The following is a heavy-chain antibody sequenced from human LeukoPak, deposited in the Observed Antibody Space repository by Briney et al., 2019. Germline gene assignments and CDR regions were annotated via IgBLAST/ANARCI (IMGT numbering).Heavy chain of an antibody. Sequence: GGSLRLSCAASGFTFSSYAMTWVRQAPGKGLEWVPVINVGGDSSQYADSVKGRFTISRDNSKNTLYLQMNSLRGEDTAIYYCTKGESGSYYVYWGQGTLVTVSS. CDR2: INVGGDSS. J-gene: IGHJ4*02. V-gene: IGHV3-23*01. D-gene: IGHD1-26*01. CDR3: TKGESGSYYVY. CDR1: GFTFSSYA.